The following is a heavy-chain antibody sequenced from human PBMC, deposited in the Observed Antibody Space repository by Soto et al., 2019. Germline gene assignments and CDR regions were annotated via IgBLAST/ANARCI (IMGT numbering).Heavy chain of an antibody. Sequence: LTLTCTVSGGSINSYYWSWIRKSPGKGLEWIGYTYDNGSTNYNPSLKSRVSISLDTSKNQFSLKLSSVTAEDTAVYYCARSGYSYVNPYFEYWGPGTLVTVSS. V-gene: IGHV4-59*01. CDR2: TYDNGST. D-gene: IGHD5-18*01. CDR3: ARSGYSYVNPYFEY. J-gene: IGHJ4*01. CDR1: GGSINSYY.